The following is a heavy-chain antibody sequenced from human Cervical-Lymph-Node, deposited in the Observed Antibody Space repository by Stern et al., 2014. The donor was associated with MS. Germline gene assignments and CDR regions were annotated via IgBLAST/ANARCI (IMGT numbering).Heavy chain of an antibody. CDR2: IYTSGST. J-gene: IGHJ6*02. D-gene: IGHD3-10*01. V-gene: IGHV4-61*02. CDR1: GGSITSGNYY. Sequence: QLQLQESGPGLVKPSQTLSLTCAVSGGSITSGNYYWSWIRQPAGKGLEWIGRIYTSGSTNYSPSLKSRVTISLDTSQNQFYLKLISVTAADTAVYYCARAAQVGEGYYYGVDVWGQGTTVTVSS. CDR3: ARAAQVGEGYYYGVDV.